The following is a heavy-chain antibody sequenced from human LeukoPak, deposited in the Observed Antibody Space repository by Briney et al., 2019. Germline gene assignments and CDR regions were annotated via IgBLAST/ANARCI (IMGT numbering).Heavy chain of an antibody. CDR1: GYTLTELS. J-gene: IGHJ4*02. Sequence: GASVKVSCKVSGYTLTELSMHWVRQAPGKGLEWMGGFDPEDGETIYAQKFQGRVTMTEDTSTDTAYMELSSLRSEDTAVYYCATPLFWTSTADYWGQGTLVTVSS. V-gene: IGHV1-24*01. CDR2: FDPEDGET. D-gene: IGHD3/OR15-3a*01. CDR3: ATPLFWTSTADY.